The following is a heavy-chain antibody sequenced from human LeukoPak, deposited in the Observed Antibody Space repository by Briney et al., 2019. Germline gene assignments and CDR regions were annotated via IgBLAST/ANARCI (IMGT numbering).Heavy chain of an antibody. Sequence: PGGSLRLSCAASGFDFSSNWMHWVRQAPGQGLVWVSRIKGDGISTNYADSVKGRFTISRDIAKNTLYLQMNSLRAEDTGVYYCAKDHYWSIDYWGRGTLVTVSS. J-gene: IGHJ4*02. D-gene: IGHD3-3*01. CDR1: GFDFSSNW. CDR3: AKDHYWSIDY. V-gene: IGHV3-74*01. CDR2: IKGDGIST.